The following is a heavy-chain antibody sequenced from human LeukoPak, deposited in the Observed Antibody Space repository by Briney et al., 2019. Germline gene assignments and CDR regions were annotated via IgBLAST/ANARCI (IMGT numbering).Heavy chain of an antibody. CDR3: ARGAILTGYYYYCGMDV. V-gene: IGHV4-31*03. J-gene: IGHJ6*02. D-gene: IGHD3-9*01. CDR2: IYYSGST. CDR1: GGSISSGGYY. Sequence: SETLSLTCTVSGGSISSGGYYWSWIRQHPGKGLEWIGYIYYSGSTYYNPSLKSRVTISVDTSKNQFSLKLSSVTAADTAVYYCARGAILTGYYYYCGMDVWGQGTTVTVSS.